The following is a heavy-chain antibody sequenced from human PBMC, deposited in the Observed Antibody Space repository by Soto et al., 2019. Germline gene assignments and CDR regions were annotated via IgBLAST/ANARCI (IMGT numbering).Heavy chain of an antibody. V-gene: IGHV4-39*01. CDR3: ACIFSGGYSYGCYYYGMDV. CDR1: GGSISSSIYN. D-gene: IGHD5-18*01. CDR2: IFYSGST. J-gene: IGHJ6*02. Sequence: SVPLYLTCPVSGGSISSSIYNSGRTRQPQGKGLEWIGSIFYSGSTYYNPSLKSRVTISVDTSKNQFSLKLTSVTAADTAVYYCACIFSGGYSYGCYYYGMDVWGQGT.